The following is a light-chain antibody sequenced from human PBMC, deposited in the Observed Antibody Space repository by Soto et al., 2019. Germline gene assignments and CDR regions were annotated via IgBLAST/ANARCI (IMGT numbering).Light chain of an antibody. CDR3: QQSYSTPIT. CDR2: DAS. CDR1: QSISSW. Sequence: DIQMTQSPSTVSASVGDRVSITWGASQSISSWLAWYQQKPGKAPKLLIYDASSLESGVPSRFSGSGSGTDFTLTISSLQPEDFATYYCQQSYSTPITFGQGTRLEIK. J-gene: IGKJ5*01. V-gene: IGKV1-39*01.